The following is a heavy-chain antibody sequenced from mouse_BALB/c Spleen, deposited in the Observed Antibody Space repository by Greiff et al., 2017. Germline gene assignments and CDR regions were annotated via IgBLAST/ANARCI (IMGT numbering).Heavy chain of an antibody. D-gene: IGHD1-1*01. V-gene: IGHV1-7*01. J-gene: IGHJ2*01. CDR1: GYTFTSYW. CDR2: INPSTGYT. Sequence: VQLQQSGAELAKPGASVKMSCKASGYTFTSYWMHWVKQRPGQGLEWIGYINPSTGYTEYNQKFKDKATLTADKSSSTAYMQLSSLTSEDSAVYYSARYYGSSYHFDYRGQGTTLTVSS. CDR3: ARYYGSSYHFDY.